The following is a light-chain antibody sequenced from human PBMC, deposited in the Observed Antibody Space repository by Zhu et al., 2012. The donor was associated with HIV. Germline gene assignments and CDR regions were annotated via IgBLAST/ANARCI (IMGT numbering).Light chain of an antibody. Sequence: EIVLTQSPDTLSLSPGDRATLACRASHSVSSNYVIWYQQKPGQAPRPLIYGASDRASGVPDRFSGSGSGTDFTLTISRLGPEDFAVYYCHQYDDSWTFGQGTKVEIK. J-gene: IGKJ1*01. CDR3: HQYDDSWT. CDR2: GAS. V-gene: IGKV3-20*01. CDR1: HSVSSNY.